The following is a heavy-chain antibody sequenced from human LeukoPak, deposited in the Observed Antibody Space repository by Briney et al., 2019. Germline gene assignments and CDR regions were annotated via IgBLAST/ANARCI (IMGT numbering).Heavy chain of an antibody. CDR1: GGSISSYY. D-gene: IGHD1-26*01. V-gene: IGHV4-4*07. CDR3: ARPVPNSGSYLGGFDI. J-gene: IGHJ3*02. Sequence: SETLSLTCTVSGGSISSYYWSWIWQPAGKGLEWIGRIYASGSTNYNPSLKTRVTMSVDTSKNQFSLKLSSVTAADTAIYYWARPVPNSGSYLGGFDIWGQGTMVNVSS. CDR2: IYASGST.